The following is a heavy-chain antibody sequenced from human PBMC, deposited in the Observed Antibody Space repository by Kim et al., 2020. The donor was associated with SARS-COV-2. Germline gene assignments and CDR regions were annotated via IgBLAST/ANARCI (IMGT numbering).Heavy chain of an antibody. CDR2: IIPIFGTA. CDR3: ASSITMRDAFDI. CDR1: GGTFSSYA. J-gene: IGHJ3*02. V-gene: IGHV1-69*13. D-gene: IGHD3-22*01. Sequence: SVKVPCKASGGTFSSYAISWVRQAPGQGLEWMGGIIPIFGTANYAQKFQGRVTITADESTSTAYMELSSLRSEDTAVYYCASSITMRDAFDIWGQGTMVTVSS.